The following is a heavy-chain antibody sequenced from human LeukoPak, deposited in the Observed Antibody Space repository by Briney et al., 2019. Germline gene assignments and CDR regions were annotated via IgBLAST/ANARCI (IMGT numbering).Heavy chain of an antibody. V-gene: IGHV3-53*01. CDR2: IYTGGNT. D-gene: IGHD3-22*01. J-gene: IGHJ4*02. CDR3: ARGGDSGYYDYFDY. Sequence: GRSLRLSCAASGFTVDSNYLSWVRQAPGKGLEWVSTIYTGGNTYYAASVKGRFTISRDFSKNTVFLHMNSLRAEDTAMYYCARGGDSGYYDYFDYWGQGALVTVSS. CDR1: GFTVDSNY.